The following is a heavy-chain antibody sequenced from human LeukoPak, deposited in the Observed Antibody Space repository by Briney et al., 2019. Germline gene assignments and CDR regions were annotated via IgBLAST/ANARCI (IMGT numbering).Heavy chain of an antibody. Sequence: PGGSLRLSCAASGFTFSNFWMTWVRQAPGKGLEWVAHIRQDGVEKYYVDSVRGRFTISRDNAKNSMNLQMNGLRVEDTAVYYCTRVNNRYSDFWRQGSLVIVSS. V-gene: IGHV3-7*01. CDR2: IRQDGVEK. D-gene: IGHD2-15*01. J-gene: IGHJ4*02. CDR1: GFTFSNFW. CDR3: TRVNNRYSDF.